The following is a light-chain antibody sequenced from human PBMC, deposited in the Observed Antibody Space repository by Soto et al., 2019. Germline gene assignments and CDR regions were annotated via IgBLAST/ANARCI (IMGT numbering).Light chain of an antibody. Sequence: EIVMTQSPATLSVSPGERATLSCRASQSINGNLAWYQRKPGQAPRLLMYATSVRATGIPARFSGSGSGTEYTLTISSLQPEDFAVFYCQQYNNWYSFGQGTKLEIK. CDR2: ATS. V-gene: IGKV3-15*01. CDR3: QQYNNWYS. J-gene: IGKJ2*03. CDR1: QSINGN.